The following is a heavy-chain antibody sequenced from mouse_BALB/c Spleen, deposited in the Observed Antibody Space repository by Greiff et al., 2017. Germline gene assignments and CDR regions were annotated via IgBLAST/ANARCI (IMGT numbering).Heavy chain of an antibody. D-gene: IGHD2-2*01. V-gene: IGHV1-87*01. CDR1: GYTFTSYW. CDR3: ARYGYDGAWFAY. CDR2: IYPGDGDT. J-gene: IGHJ3*01. Sequence: QVQLKESGAELARPGASVKLSCKASGYTFTSYWMQWVKQRPGQGLEWIGAIYPGDGDTRYTQKFKGKATLTADKSSSTAYMQLSSLASEDSAVYYCARYGYDGAWFAYWGQGTLVTVSA.